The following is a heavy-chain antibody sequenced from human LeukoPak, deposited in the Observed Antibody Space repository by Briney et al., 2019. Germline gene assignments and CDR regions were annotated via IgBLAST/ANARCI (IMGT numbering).Heavy chain of an antibody. D-gene: IGHD2-2*01. J-gene: IGHJ4*02. Sequence: GGSLRLSCAASGLTFSSYAMSRVRQAPGKGLEWVSGISGSGGRTYYADSVKGRCTIYRDNSKNTVYLQMNSLRAEDTAVYYCAVPAAFWGQGTLVTVSS. CDR2: ISGSGGRT. CDR3: AVPAAF. V-gene: IGHV3-23*01. CDR1: GLTFSSYA.